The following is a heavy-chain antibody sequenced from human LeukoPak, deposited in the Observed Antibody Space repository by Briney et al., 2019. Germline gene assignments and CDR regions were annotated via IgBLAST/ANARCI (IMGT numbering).Heavy chain of an antibody. V-gene: IGHV3-30*02. CDR3: AKDGSSSGWYVDY. CDR2: IWYGGSNK. Sequence: PGGSLRLSCAASGFTFTYAWMSWVRRAPGKGLEWVAVIWYGGSNKYYADSVKGRFTISRDNSKNTLYLQMNSLRAEDTALYYCAKDGSSSGWYVDYWGQGTLVTVSS. D-gene: IGHD6-19*01. J-gene: IGHJ4*02. CDR1: GFTFTYAW.